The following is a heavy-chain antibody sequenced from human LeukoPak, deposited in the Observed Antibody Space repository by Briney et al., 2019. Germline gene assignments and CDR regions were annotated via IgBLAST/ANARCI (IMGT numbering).Heavy chain of an antibody. Sequence: SETLSLTCTVSGGSVSSGSYYWSWIRQPPGEGLEWIGYIYYSGSTNYNPFLKSRVTISVDTSKNQFSLKLSSVTAADTAVYYCARSPVAAGSTLGNYWGQGTLVTVSS. CDR1: GGSVSSGSYY. CDR2: IYYSGST. J-gene: IGHJ4*02. V-gene: IGHV4-61*01. CDR3: ARSPVAAGSTLGNY. D-gene: IGHD6-13*01.